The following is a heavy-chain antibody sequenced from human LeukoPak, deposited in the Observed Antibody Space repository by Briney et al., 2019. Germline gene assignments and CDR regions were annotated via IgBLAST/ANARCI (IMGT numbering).Heavy chain of an antibody. J-gene: IGHJ4*02. CDR1: GFTFSRYA. Sequence: GGSLRLSCATSGFTFSRYAMHWLRQAPGKGLEWVALISYDANIGSNKYYADSVKGRFTISRDNSKNTLYLQMNSLRAEDTAVYYCARDGGYDFWSGYYQDYWGQGTLVTVSS. CDR3: ARDGGYDFWSGYYQDY. D-gene: IGHD3-3*01. V-gene: IGHV3-30-3*01. CDR2: ISYDANIGSNK.